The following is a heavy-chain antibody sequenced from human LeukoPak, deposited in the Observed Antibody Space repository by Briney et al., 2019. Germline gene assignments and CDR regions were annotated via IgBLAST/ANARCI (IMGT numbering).Heavy chain of an antibody. J-gene: IGHJ4*02. V-gene: IGHV3-23*01. CDR1: GFTFSSYA. CDR3: AKGDNNILTGYYNSFDS. Sequence: GGSLRLSCAASGFTFSSYAMSWVRQAPGKGLEWVSAISGSGGSTYYADSVKGRFTISRDNSRNTLYLQMNSLRAEDTALFYCAKGDNNILTGYYNSFDSWGQGALVTVSS. D-gene: IGHD3-9*01. CDR2: ISGSGGST.